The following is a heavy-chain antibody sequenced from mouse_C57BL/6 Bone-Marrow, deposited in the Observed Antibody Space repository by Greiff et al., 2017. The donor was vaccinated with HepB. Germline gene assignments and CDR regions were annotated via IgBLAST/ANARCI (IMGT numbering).Heavy chain of an antibody. V-gene: IGHV1-55*01. CDR3: ALITTVVGYFDY. CDR1: GYTFTSYW. J-gene: IGHJ2*01. D-gene: IGHD1-1*01. CDR2: IYPGSGST. Sequence: VQLQQPGAELVKPGASVKMSCKASGYTFTSYWITWVKQRPGQGLEWIGDIYPGSGSTNYNEKFKSKATLTVDTSSSTAYMQLSSLTSEDSAVYYCALITTVVGYFDYWGQGTTLTVSS.